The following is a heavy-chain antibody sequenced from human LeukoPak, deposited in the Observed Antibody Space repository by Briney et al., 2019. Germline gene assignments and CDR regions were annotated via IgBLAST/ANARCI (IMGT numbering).Heavy chain of an antibody. CDR1: GFTFSSYG. D-gene: IGHD5-18*01. J-gene: IGHJ4*02. CDR3: AKDIQGAN. CDR2: ISYDGSNK. Sequence: GGSLRLSCAASGFTFSSYGMHWVRQAPGKGLEWVAVISYDGSNKYYADSVKGWFTISRDDSKNTVYLQMNSLRAEDTALYYCAKDIQGANWGQGTLVTVSS. V-gene: IGHV3-30*12.